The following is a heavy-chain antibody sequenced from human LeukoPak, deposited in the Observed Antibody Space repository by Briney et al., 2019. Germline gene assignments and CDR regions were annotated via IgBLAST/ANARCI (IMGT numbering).Heavy chain of an antibody. CDR3: ARVTTGTTGFRKHYFDY. D-gene: IGHD1-1*01. V-gene: IGHV3-30*04. CDR2: ISYDGSNK. Sequence: GGSLRLSCAASGFTFSSYAMHWVRQAPGKGLEWVAVISYDGSNKYYADSVKGRFTISRDNSKNTLYPQMNSLRADGTAVYYDARVTTGTTGFRKHYFDYWGQGTLVTVSS. CDR1: GFTFSSYA. J-gene: IGHJ4*02.